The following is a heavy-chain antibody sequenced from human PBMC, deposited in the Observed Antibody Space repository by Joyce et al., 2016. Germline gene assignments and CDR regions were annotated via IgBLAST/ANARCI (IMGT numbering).Heavy chain of an antibody. CDR3: NKDRAP. J-gene: IGHJ5*02. Sequence: EVQLVESGGGLVQPGGSLRLSCAASGFTFSDHFMDGVRQAPGEGLEWIARIRNKANSYTTEYAASVKGRFTISRDDSKNSLYLQMDGLKTEDTAVYYCNKDRAPWGQGTLVTVSS. CDR1: GFTFSDHF. CDR2: IRNKANSYTT. V-gene: IGHV3-72*01. D-gene: IGHD3-10*01.